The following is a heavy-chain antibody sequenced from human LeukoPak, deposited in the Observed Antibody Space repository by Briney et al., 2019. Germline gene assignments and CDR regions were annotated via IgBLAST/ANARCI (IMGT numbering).Heavy chain of an antibody. CDR1: GYSISSGYY. CDR3: ARYREVGATVDY. Sequence: ASETLSLTCTVSGYSISSGYYWGWIRQPPGRGLEWIASIYYRGSTHYNPSLASLKSRVTISADTSKNQFSLKLSSVTAADTAVYYCARYREVGATVDYWGQGTLVTVSS. CDR2: IYYRGST. D-gene: IGHD1-26*01. V-gene: IGHV4-38-2*02. J-gene: IGHJ4*02.